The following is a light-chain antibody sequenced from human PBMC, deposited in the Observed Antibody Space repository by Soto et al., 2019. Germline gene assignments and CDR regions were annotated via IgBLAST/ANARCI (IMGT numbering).Light chain of an antibody. Sequence: RVMTQSPDTLSVSPGERATLSCRASETVRSNLAWYQQKPGQAPRLLIYAASTRATGIPARFSGSGSGTEFTLTISRLEPEDFAVYYCQQYVTSAITFGQGTRLEIK. J-gene: IGKJ5*01. CDR3: QQYVTSAIT. CDR1: ETVRSN. V-gene: IGKV3D-15*01. CDR2: AAS.